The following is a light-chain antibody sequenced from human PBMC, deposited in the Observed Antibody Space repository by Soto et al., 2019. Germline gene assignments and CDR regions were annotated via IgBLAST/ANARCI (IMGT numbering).Light chain of an antibody. CDR3: CSYAGGYTGV. CDR1: ISDIESYNL. Sequence: QPVLTEPASVSGSPGQSITVSCTGTISDIESYNLVSWYQQHPGKAPKLMIYEANKRPSGVSTRFSGSRSGNTASLTISGLQAEDEADYYCCSYAGGYTGVFGGGTKVTVL. CDR2: EAN. J-gene: IGLJ3*02. V-gene: IGLV2-23*01.